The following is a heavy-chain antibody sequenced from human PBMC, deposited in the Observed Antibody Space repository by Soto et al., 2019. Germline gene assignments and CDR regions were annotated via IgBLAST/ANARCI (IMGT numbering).Heavy chain of an antibody. Sequence: SETLSLTCGVYGGSFRNYYWIWVRQPPGKGLEWIGEVNHSGEAPYNPSLQSRLTISLDTSNNQFSLKMTSVTAADTAMYFCTREERLPRSWFDPWGQGTQVTVSS. V-gene: IGHV4-34*01. CDR2: VNHSGEA. J-gene: IGHJ5*02. CDR1: GGSFRNYY. CDR3: TREERLPRSWFDP. D-gene: IGHD3-3*01.